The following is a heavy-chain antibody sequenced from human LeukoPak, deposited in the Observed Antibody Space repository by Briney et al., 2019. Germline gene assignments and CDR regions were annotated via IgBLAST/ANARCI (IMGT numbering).Heavy chain of an antibody. CDR1: GFTFSSYS. J-gene: IGHJ6*03. Sequence: GGSLRLSCAASGFTFSSYSMNWVRQAPGKGLEWVSYISSSSSTIYYTDSVKGRFTISRDNAKNSLYLQMNSLRAEDTAVYYCARTRDNYYYMDVWGKGTTVTVSS. CDR3: ARTRDNYYYMDV. V-gene: IGHV3-48*04. CDR2: ISSSSSTI. D-gene: IGHD2-2*01.